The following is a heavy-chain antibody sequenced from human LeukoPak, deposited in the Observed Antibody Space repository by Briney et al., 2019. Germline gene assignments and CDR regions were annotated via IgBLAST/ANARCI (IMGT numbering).Heavy chain of an antibody. CDR3: ARGRYLTTLGGAAAGFLDS. V-gene: IGHV4-34*01. CDR1: GGSFSGYY. J-gene: IGHJ4*02. CDR2: INHSGST. Sequence: SETLSLTCGVNGGSFSGYYWNWIRQTPGKGLEWIGEINHSGSTNYNPSLKRRVTISVDTSQKQFSLRLTSVTAADTAVYYCARGRYLTTLGGAAAGFLDSWGQGTLVIVSS. D-gene: IGHD6-13*01.